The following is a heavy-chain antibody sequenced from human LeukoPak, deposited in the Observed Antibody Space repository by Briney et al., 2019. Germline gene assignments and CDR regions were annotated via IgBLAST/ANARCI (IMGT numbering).Heavy chain of an antibody. CDR2: IIPIFGTA. CDR1: GGTFSSYA. J-gene: IGHJ4*02. D-gene: IGHD6-13*01. CDR3: ASGENKQQLVLFGSPRNLDY. V-gene: IGHV1-69*01. Sequence: VKVSCKASGGTFSSYAFSWVRQAPGQGLEWMGGIIPIFGTANYAQKFQGRVTITADESTSTAYMELSSLRSEDTAVYYCASGENKQQLVLFGSPRNLDYWGQGTLVTVSS.